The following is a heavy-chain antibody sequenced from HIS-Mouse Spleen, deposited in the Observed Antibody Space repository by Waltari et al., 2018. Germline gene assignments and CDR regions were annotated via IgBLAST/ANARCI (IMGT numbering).Heavy chain of an antibody. CDR3: AARFGESHFDY. CDR1: GYTFTSYD. D-gene: IGHD3-10*01. CDR2: MNPNSGNT. J-gene: IGHJ4*02. V-gene: IGHV1-8*01. Sequence: QVQLVLSGAEVKKPGASVKVAGKASGYTFTSYDINWERQATGQGLEWMGWMNPNSGNTGYAQKFQGRVTMTRNTSISTAYMELSSLRSEDTAVYYCAARFGESHFDYWGQGTLVTVSS.